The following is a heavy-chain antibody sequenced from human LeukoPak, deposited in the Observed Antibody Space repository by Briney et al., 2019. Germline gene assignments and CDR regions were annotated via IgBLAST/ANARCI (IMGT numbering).Heavy chain of an antibody. CDR3: ARDASITMVRGVIDGFDY. V-gene: IGHV1-2*02. J-gene: IGHJ4*02. D-gene: IGHD3-10*01. Sequence: GASAKVSCKASGYTFTGYYMHWVRQAPGQGLEWMGWINPNSGGTNYAQKFQGRVTMTRDTSISTAYMELSRLRSDDTAVYYCARDASITMVRGVIDGFDYWGQGTLVTVSS. CDR2: INPNSGGT. CDR1: GYTFTGYY.